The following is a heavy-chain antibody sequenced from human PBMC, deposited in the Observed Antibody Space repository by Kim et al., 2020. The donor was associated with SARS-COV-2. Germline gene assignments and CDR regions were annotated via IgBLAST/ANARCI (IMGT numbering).Heavy chain of an antibody. D-gene: IGHD3-10*01. CDR2: IIPIFGTA. J-gene: IGHJ6*02. Sequence: SVKVSCKASGGTFSSYAISWVRQAPGQGLEWMGGIIPIFGTANYAQKFQGRVTITADESTSTAYMELSSLRSEDTAVYYCARARDVRLLWFGELHTSYYYYGMDVWGQGTTVTVSS. V-gene: IGHV1-69*13. CDR3: ARARDVRLLWFGELHTSYYYYGMDV. CDR1: GGTFSSYA.